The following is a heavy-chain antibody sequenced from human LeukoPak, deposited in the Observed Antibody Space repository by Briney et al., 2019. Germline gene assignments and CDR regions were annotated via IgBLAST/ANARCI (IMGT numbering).Heavy chain of an antibody. Sequence: GGSLRLSCAASGFTFSSYEMNWVRQAPGKGLEWVSYISSSGSTIYYADSVKGRFTISRDNDKNSLYLQMNSLRAEDTAVYYCARDLRFDYYYYYMDVWGKGTTVTISS. J-gene: IGHJ6*03. CDR3: ARDLRFDYYYYYMDV. V-gene: IGHV3-48*03. CDR2: ISSSGSTI. CDR1: GFTFSSYE. D-gene: IGHD3-10*01.